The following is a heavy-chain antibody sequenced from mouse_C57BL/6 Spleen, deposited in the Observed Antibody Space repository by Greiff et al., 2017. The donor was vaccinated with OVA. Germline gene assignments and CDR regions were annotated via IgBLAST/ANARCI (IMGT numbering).Heavy chain of an antibody. J-gene: IGHJ3*01. V-gene: IGHV14-4*01. Sequence: EVQLQQSGAELVRPGASVKLSCTASGFNIKDDYMHWVKQRPEQGLEWIGWIDPENGDTEYASKFKGKATITADTSSNTAYLQLSILTSEDTAVSYCTTRPYDCDEEGGFAYWGQGTLVTVSA. CDR1: GFNIKDDY. D-gene: IGHD2-4*01. CDR2: IDPENGDT. CDR3: TTRPYDCDEEGGFAY.